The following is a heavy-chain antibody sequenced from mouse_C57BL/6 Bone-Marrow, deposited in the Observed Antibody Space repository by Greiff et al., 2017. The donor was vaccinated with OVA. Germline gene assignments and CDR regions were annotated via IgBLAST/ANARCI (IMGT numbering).Heavy chain of an antibody. D-gene: IGHD4-1*02. J-gene: IGHJ3*01. V-gene: IGHV8-12*01. Sequence: QVTLKVSGPGILQSSQTLSLTCSFSGFSLSTSGMGVSWIRQPSGKGLEWLAHIYWDDDKRSNPSLKSRLTISKDTYRNQVFLKSTRLDTADTATYYCARRGNWDWFAYRGQGTLVTVSA. CDR2: IYWDDDK. CDR1: GFSLSTSGMG. CDR3: ARRGNWDWFAY.